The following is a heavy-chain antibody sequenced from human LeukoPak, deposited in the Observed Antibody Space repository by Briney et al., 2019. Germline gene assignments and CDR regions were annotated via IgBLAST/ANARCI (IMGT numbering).Heavy chain of an antibody. Sequence: GGSLRLSCAASGFIFDDHGMSWVRHAPRKGLEWVAGVNWSGGDTAYADSVKGRFTISRDNAKNSIFLQLSSLRVEDTALYYCARGLRSQENIYYYYYSDVWGKGTTVTVSS. D-gene: IGHD2/OR15-2a*01. J-gene: IGHJ6*03. CDR1: GFIFDDHG. CDR3: ARGLRSQENIYYYYYSDV. V-gene: IGHV3-20*04. CDR2: VNWSGGDT.